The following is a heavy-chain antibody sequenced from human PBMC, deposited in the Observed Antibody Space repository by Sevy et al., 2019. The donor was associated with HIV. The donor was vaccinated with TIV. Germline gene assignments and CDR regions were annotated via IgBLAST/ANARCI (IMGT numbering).Heavy chain of an antibody. D-gene: IGHD3-3*01. CDR3: ARQTYYDFWSGYGTFDI. V-gene: IGHV4-38-2*01. CDR1: GYSISSGYY. Sequence: ETLSLTCAVSGYSISSGYYWGWIRQPPGKGLEWIGSIYHSGSTYYNPSLKSRVTISVDTSKNQFSLKLSSVTAADTAVYYCARQTYYDFWSGYGTFDIWGQGTMVTVSS. CDR2: IYHSGST. J-gene: IGHJ3*02.